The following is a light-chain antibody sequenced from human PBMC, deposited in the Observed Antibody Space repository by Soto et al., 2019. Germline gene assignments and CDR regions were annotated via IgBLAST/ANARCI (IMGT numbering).Light chain of an antibody. CDR2: EVT. J-gene: IGLJ2*01. Sequence: QSVLTQPPSASGSPGQSVTISCTGTSSDVGGYNCVSWYQQHPGKAPQLMIYEVTKRPSGVPDRFSGSKSVNTASLTVSGLQAEDEADYYCSSYAGSNTVLFGGGTKVTVL. CDR1: SSDVGGYNC. CDR3: SSYAGSNTVL. V-gene: IGLV2-8*01.